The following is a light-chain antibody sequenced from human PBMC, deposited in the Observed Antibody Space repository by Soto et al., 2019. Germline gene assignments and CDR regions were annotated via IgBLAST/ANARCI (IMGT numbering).Light chain of an antibody. J-gene: IGKJ5*01. CDR2: DAS. CDR3: QQRSNWPIT. V-gene: IGKV3-11*01. Sequence: IVLTQSPANLSLSPGERATLSCRASLSVSSYLAWYQPKPGQAPRLLIYDASSRVTGIPARFSGSGSGTDFTLTISSLEPEDFAVYYCQQRSNWPITCGQATRLEIK. CDR1: LSVSSY.